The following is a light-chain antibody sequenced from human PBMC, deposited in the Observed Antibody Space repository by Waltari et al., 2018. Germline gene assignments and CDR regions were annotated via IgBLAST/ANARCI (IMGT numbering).Light chain of an antibody. CDR1: QSVLYSSNNKNY. Sequence: DIVMTQSPDSLAVSLGERTTINCKSSQSVLYSSNNKNYLAWYQQKPGQPPKLRIYWASTRQSGVPYRFIGSGSATDFTLTITRLQAEDVAVYYCQQYFRTPPTFGQGTKVVIK. V-gene: IGKV4-1*01. CDR2: WAS. J-gene: IGKJ1*01. CDR3: QQYFRTPPT.